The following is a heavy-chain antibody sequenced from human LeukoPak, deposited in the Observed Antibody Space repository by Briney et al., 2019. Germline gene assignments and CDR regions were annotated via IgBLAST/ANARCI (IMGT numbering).Heavy chain of an antibody. D-gene: IGHD3-3*01. V-gene: IGHV1-2*02. Sequence: ASVTVSCKASVYTFTVYYMYWVRQAPGQGRGWMGWINPNSGGTNYAQKFQGRVTMTRDTSISTAYMELSRLRSDDTAVYYCARGRRITIFGVVIRANWFDHWGQGTLVTVSS. CDR2: INPNSGGT. CDR1: VYTFTVYY. J-gene: IGHJ5*02. CDR3: ARGRRITIFGVVIRANWFDH.